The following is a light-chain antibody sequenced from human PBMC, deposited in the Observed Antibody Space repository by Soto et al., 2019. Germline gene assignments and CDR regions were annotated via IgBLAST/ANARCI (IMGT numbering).Light chain of an antibody. Sequence: QSALTQPASVSGSPGQSITISCTGTSSDVGGYDYVSWYQQHPGKAPKLMIYDVTNRPSGVSNRFSGSKSGNTASLTISGLQAEDEADYYCISYASINTYVFGTGT. CDR2: DVT. V-gene: IGLV2-14*01. CDR3: ISYASINTYV. J-gene: IGLJ1*01. CDR1: SSDVGGYDY.